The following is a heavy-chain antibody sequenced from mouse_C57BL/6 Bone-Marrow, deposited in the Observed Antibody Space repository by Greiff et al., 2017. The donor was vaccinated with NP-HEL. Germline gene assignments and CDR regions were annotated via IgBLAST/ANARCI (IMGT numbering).Heavy chain of an antibody. CDR3: ARWGLRRDYYAMDY. CDR1: GYTFTSYG. V-gene: IGHV1-81*01. CDR2: IYPRSGNT. Sequence: QVQLQQSGAELARPGASVKLSCKASGYTFTSYGISWVKQRTGQGLEWIGEIYPRSGNTYYNEKFKGKATLTADKSSSTAYMELRSLTSEDSAVYFCARWGLRRDYYAMDYWGKGTSVTVSS. J-gene: IGHJ4*01. D-gene: IGHD2-4*01.